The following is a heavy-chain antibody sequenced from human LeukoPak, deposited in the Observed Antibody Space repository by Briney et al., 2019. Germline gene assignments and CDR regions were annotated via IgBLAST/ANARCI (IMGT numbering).Heavy chain of an antibody. CDR3: ARDSGTLDY. V-gene: IGHV3-30*03. CDR1: GFTFSSYG. J-gene: IGHJ4*02. D-gene: IGHD3-10*01. CDR2: ISYDGSNK. Sequence: PGGSLRLSCAASGFTFSSYGMHWVRQAPGKGLEWVAVISYDGSNKYYADSVKGRFTISRDNSKNSLYLQMNSLRAEDTAVYYCARDSGTLDYWGQGTLVTVSS.